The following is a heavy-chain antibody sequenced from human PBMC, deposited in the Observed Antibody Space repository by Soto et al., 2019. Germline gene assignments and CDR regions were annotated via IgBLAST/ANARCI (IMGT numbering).Heavy chain of an antibody. CDR2: IIPMLGVR. CDR3: TIGSWSGAVFDI. CDR1: GVTFSTYS. V-gene: IGHV1-69*02. Sequence: QVQLVQSGAEVKKPGSAVKVSCKDSGVTFSTYSMFWVRQAPGQGLEWMGRIIPMLGVRNYAQRFQDRVTITADKSTATVHMELSSLRSEDTALYYCTIGSWSGAVFDIWGQGTMVTVSS. D-gene: IGHD6-19*01. J-gene: IGHJ3*02.